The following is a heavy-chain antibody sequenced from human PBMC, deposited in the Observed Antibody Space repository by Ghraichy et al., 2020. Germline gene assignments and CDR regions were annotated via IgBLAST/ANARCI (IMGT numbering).Heavy chain of an antibody. D-gene: IGHD6-6*01. CDR3: ARGEGQLADFDY. CDR1: GYSISSGYY. J-gene: IGHJ4*02. CDR2: NYHSGST. Sequence: SQTLSLTCSVSGYSISSGYYWRWIRQPPGKGLEWIGSNYHSGSTNYNPSLRSRVTISVDTSKNQFSLKVSSVTAADTAVLYCARGEGQLADFDYWGQGTLVTVSS. V-gene: IGHV4-38-2*02.